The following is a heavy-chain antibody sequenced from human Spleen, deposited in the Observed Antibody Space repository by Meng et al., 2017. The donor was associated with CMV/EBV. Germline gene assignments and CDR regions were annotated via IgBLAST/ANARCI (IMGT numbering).Heavy chain of an antibody. CDR3: ARGDGDYGSYY. J-gene: IGHJ4*02. Sequence: QVQVQQWGAGLLEPSETLSLTCAVYGGTFSGNNWGWIRQPPGKGLEWIGEINHSGSTNYNPSLKSRVTISVDTSKNQFSLKLSSVTPEDTAVYYCARGDGDYGSYYWGQGTLVTVSS. V-gene: IGHV4-34*01. CDR1: GGTFSGNN. D-gene: IGHD4-17*01. CDR2: INHSGST.